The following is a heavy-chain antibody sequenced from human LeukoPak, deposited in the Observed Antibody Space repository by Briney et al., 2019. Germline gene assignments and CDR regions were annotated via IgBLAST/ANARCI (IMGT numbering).Heavy chain of an antibody. Sequence: SETLSLTCAVYGGSFSGYYWSWIRQPPGKGLEWIGEINHSGSTNYNPSLKSRVTISVDTSKNQFSLKLSSVTAADTAAYYCARGRSSGWTDYWGQGTLVTVSS. D-gene: IGHD6-19*01. CDR2: INHSGST. V-gene: IGHV4-34*01. CDR3: ARGRSSGWTDY. J-gene: IGHJ4*02. CDR1: GGSFSGYY.